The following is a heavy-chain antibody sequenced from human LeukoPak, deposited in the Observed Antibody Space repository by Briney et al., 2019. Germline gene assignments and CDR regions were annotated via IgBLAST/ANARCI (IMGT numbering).Heavy chain of an antibody. CDR3: AKTGTTWGEGNFDY. J-gene: IGHJ4*02. Sequence: GRSLRLSCAASGFTFSSYGMHWVRQAPGKGLEWVAVISYDGSNKYYADSVKGRFTISRDNSKNTLYLQMNSLRAEDTAVYYCAKTGTTWGEGNFDYWGQGTLVTVSS. CDR1: GFTFSSYG. D-gene: IGHD1-1*01. CDR2: ISYDGSNK. V-gene: IGHV3-30*18.